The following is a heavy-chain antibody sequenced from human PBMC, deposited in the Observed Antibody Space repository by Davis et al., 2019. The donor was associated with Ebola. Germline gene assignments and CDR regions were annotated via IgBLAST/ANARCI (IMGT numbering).Heavy chain of an antibody. V-gene: IGHV4-34*01. CDR1: GGSFSGYY. J-gene: IGHJ3*02. CDR2: INHSGST. CDR3: ARGMVDFWSGYYRRRRAFDI. D-gene: IGHD3-3*01. Sequence: SETLSLTCAVYGGSFSGYYWSWIRQPPGKGLEWIGEINHSGSTNYNPSLKSRVTISVDTSKNQFSLKLSSVTAADTAVYYCARGMVDFWSGYYRRRRAFDIWGQGTMVTVSS.